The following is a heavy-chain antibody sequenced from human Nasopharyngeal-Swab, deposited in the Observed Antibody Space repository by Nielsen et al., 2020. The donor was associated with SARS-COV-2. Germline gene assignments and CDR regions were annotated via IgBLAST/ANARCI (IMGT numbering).Heavy chain of an antibody. V-gene: IGHV3-7*01. Sequence: GESLKISCAASGFTFSSYWMSWVRQAPGKGLEWVANIKQDGSEKYYVDSVKGRFTISRVNAKNSLYLQMNSLRAEDTAVYYCARVGVVIAHYYYYGMDVWGQWTTVTVSS. J-gene: IGHJ6*02. CDR3: ARVGVVIAHYYYYGMDV. CDR2: IKQDGSEK. CDR1: GFTFSSYW. D-gene: IGHD2-21*01.